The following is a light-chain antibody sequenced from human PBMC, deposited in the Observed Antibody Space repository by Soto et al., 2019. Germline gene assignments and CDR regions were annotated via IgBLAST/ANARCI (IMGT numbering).Light chain of an antibody. CDR2: EGS. V-gene: IGLV2-23*01. CDR3: CSYAGSHYV. CDR1: ISDVGSYNL. J-gene: IGLJ1*01. Sequence: QSVLTQPASVSGSPGQSITISCTGTISDVGSYNLVSWYQQHPGKAPKLMIYEGSKRPSGVSNRFSGSKSGNTASLTISGPQAEDEADYYCCSYAGSHYVFGTGTKVTVL.